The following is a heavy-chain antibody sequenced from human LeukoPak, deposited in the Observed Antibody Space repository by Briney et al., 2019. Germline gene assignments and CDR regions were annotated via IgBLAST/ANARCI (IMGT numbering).Heavy chain of an antibody. CDR3: AKDQGPYYCDSSGYYSAGD. V-gene: IGHV3-30*18. CDR2: ISYDGSNK. D-gene: IGHD3-22*01. J-gene: IGHJ4*02. CDR1: GFTFSSYG. Sequence: GGSLRLSCAASGFTFSSYGMHWVRQAPGKGLEWVAVISYDGSNKYYADSVKGRFTISRDNSKSTLYLQMNSLGAEDTAVYYCAKDQGPYYCDSSGYYSAGDWGQGTLVTVSS.